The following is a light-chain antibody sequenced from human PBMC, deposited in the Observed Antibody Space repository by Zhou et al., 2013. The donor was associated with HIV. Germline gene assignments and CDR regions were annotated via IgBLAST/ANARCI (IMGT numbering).Light chain of an antibody. CDR2: GAS. J-gene: IGKJ4*01. V-gene: IGKV3-15*01. CDR1: QSVSSN. Sequence: EIVMTQSPATLSVSPGERVTLSCRASQSVSSNLAWYQQRPGQAPRLLMYGASTRATGIPARFSGSGSGTEFALIISNMQSEDFAVYYCQQYNNWPPLTFGGGTKVEIK. CDR3: QQYNNWPPLT.